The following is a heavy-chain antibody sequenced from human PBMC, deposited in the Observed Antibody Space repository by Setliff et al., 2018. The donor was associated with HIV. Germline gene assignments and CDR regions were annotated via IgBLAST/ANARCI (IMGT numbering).Heavy chain of an antibody. CDR3: ATYSSSWPDY. J-gene: IGHJ4*02. CDR1: GGSISSGSYY. Sequence: SSETLSLTCTVSGGSISSGSYYWSWIRQPAGKGLEWIGRIYTSGSTNYNPSLKSRVTISVDTSKNQFSLKLSSVTAADTAVYYCATYSSSWPDYWGQGTLVTVSS. CDR2: IYTSGST. V-gene: IGHV4-61*02. D-gene: IGHD6-13*01.